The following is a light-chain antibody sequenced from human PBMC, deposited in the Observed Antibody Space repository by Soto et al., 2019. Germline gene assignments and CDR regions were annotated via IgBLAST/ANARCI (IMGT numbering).Light chain of an antibody. V-gene: IGLV2-23*01. CDR1: SSDVGSCNL. J-gene: IGLJ1*01. Sequence: QSVLPQPAYLYVSPGQSISISFTGTSSDVGSCNLVSWFHQHPDKAPKVRIFEATQRPSGVSHRFSGSRSGNTASLTISGLHAEDDPDYHCCSYAGGGIPRVFGTGTKVTAL. CDR2: EAT. CDR3: CSYAGGGIPRV.